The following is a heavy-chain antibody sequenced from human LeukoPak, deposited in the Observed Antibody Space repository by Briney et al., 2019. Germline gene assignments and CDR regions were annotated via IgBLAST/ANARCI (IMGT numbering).Heavy chain of an antibody. D-gene: IGHD3-3*01. CDR2: IRYDGSNK. CDR3: AKGQDYDFWSGYYSAFDY. CDR1: GFTFSSYG. Sequence: GGSLRLSSAASGFTFSSYGMHWVRQAPGKGLEWVAFIRYDGSNKYYADSVKGRFTISRDNSKNTLYLQMNSLRAEDTAVYYCAKGQDYDFWSGYYSAFDYWGQGTLVTVSS. V-gene: IGHV3-30*02. J-gene: IGHJ4*02.